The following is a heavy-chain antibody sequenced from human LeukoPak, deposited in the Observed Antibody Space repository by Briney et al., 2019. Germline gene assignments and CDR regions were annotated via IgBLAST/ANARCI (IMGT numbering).Heavy chain of an antibody. CDR1: GYTFIGYY. J-gene: IGHJ4*02. CDR3: ARAEGSYYYDSSGYFSG. CDR2: INPNSGGT. V-gene: IGHV1-2*02. Sequence: ASVKVSCKASGYTFIGYYMHWVRQAPGQGLEWMGWINPNSGGTNYAQKFQGRVTMTRDTSISTAYMELSRLRSDDTAVYYCARAEGSYYYDSSGYFSGWGQGTLVTVSS. D-gene: IGHD3-22*01.